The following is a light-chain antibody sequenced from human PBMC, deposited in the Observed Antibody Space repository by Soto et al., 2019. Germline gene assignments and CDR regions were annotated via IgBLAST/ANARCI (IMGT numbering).Light chain of an antibody. V-gene: IGKV3-15*01. J-gene: IGKJ5*01. CDR3: QQYEKWPPSIT. CDR1: QSVSSN. CDR2: GAS. Sequence: DIVRTQSPATVSGSPCERSTLSCRASQSVSSNLAWYQQKPGQAPRLLIYGASTRATGISARFSGGGSGTEFTLTISSLQSEDFALYFCQQYEKWPPSITFGQGTRLEIK.